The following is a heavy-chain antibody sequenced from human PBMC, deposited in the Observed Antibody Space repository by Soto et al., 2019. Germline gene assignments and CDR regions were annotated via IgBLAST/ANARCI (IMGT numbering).Heavy chain of an antibody. CDR1: GEALGSGQSY. J-gene: IGHJ6*02. CDR2: TFVTGAT. V-gene: IGHV4-61*01. CDR3: ARGRSDSAGSSFGRRMDV. D-gene: IGHD3-10*01. Sequence: QVQLQESGPGLVKSSETLSLICFVSGEALGSGQSYWNWIRQAPGKGLEWIGHTFVTGATKYSASIKSRVTMSVDTAKSQISLTLTSVTAADSATYFCARGRSDSAGSSFGRRMDVWGQGTTVTVSS.